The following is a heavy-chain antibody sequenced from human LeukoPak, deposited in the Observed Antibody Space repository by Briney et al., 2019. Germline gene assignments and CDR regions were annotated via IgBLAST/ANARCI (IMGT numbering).Heavy chain of an antibody. CDR3: ARVSYSGSYYFDY. D-gene: IGHD1-26*01. V-gene: IGHV4-59*01. J-gene: IGHJ4*02. Sequence: SETLSLTCTVSGGSISSYYWSWIRQPPGKGLEWIGYIYYSGSTNYNPSLKSRVTIPVDTSKNQFSLKLSSVTAADTAVYYCARVSYSGSYYFDYWGQGTLVTVSS. CDR2: IYYSGST. CDR1: GGSISSYY.